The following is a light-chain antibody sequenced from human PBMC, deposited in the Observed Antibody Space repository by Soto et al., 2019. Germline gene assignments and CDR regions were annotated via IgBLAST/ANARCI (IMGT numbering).Light chain of an antibody. CDR3: QSYDSSLSGWV. CDR2: GNS. Sequence: QSVLTQPPSVSGAPGQRVTISCTGSSSNIGAGYDVHWYQQLPGTAPKLLIYGNSNRPSGVPDRFSGSKSGTSASLAINVLLAEDEADYYCQSYDSSLSGWVFGGGTKLTVL. J-gene: IGLJ3*02. V-gene: IGLV1-40*01. CDR1: SSNIGAGYD.